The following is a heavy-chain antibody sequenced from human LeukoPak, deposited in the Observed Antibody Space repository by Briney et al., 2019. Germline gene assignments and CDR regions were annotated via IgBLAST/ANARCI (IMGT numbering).Heavy chain of an antibody. V-gene: IGHV3-53*01. Sequence: GGSLRLSCAASGFTVSNNYMSWVRQAPGKGLEWVLVIYSGGSTYYADSVKGRFTISRDTSKNTLSLQMNSLRAEDTAVYYCASLSLGHYWGQGTLATVSS. CDR3: ASLSLGHY. CDR1: GFTVSNNY. CDR2: IYSGGST. J-gene: IGHJ4*02. D-gene: IGHD6-6*01.